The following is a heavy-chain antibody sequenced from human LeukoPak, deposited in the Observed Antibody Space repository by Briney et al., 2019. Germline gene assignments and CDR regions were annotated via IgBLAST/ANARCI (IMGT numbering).Heavy chain of an antibody. CDR1: GFTFSNYA. CDR3: AKDNSPYSGYDCLDY. V-gene: IGHV3-23*01. CDR2: VSSDGGST. Sequence: PGGSLRLSCAASGFTFSNYAMHWVRQAPGKGLEWVSTVSSDGGSTSYADSVKGRFTISRDTSKNTLFLQMSSLRAEDTAVYYCAKDNSPYSGYDCLDYWGQGTLVTVSS. J-gene: IGHJ4*02. D-gene: IGHD5-12*01.